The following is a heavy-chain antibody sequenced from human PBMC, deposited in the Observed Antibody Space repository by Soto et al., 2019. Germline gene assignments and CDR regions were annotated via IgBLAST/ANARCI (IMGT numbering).Heavy chain of an antibody. CDR1: GGTFSTYS. Sequence: QVQLVQSGAEVKKPGSSVKVSCKTSGGTFSTYSIVWVRQAPGEGLEWMGGIIPIFGTANYAQKFQDRVTITADKSTNTAFMELSSLKSEDTAMYYCARESEDLTSNFDYWGQGTLVTVSS. CDR3: ARESEDLTSNFDY. CDR2: IIPIFGTA. J-gene: IGHJ4*02. V-gene: IGHV1-69*06.